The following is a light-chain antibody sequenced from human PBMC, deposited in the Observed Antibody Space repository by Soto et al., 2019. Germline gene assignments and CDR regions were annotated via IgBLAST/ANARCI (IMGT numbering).Light chain of an antibody. CDR2: DAS. Sequence: EIVMTQSPATLSVSPGERATLSCRASQSVSRNLAWYQQKPGQPPRLLIYDASTRATGVPARFGGSGSGTEFTLTISGLQSEDIAVYYCQQRSNWRVTFGGGTKVEIK. V-gene: IGKV3-15*01. CDR1: QSVSRN. CDR3: QQRSNWRVT. J-gene: IGKJ4*01.